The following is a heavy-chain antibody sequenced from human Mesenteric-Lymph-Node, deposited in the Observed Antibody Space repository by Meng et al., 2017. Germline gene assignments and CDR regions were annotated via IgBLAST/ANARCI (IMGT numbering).Heavy chain of an antibody. Sequence: QVQLQQLGAGLLKPSETLSLTCAVYGGSFSGYYWSWIRQPPGKGLEWIGAIYHSGSTSYNPSLQSRVTMFVDTSKNQFSLMLTSVTATDTAVYYCARVGRSSGYYYVFDYWGRGTLVTVSS. J-gene: IGHJ4*02. D-gene: IGHD3-22*01. CDR3: ARVGRSSGYYYVFDY. V-gene: IGHV4-34*01. CDR1: GGSFSGYY. CDR2: IYHSGST.